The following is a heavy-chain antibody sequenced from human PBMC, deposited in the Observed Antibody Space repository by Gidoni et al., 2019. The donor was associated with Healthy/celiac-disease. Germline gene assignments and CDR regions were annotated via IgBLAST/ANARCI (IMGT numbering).Heavy chain of an antibody. J-gene: IGHJ4*02. Sequence: QVQLVQSGAEVKKPGASVKVSCKASGYTFTSYYMHWVRQAPGQGLEWMGIIKPSGGSTSYAQKFQGRVTMTRDTSTSTVYMELSSLRSEDTAVYYCASPLFGAVAYMDYWGQGTLVTVSS. V-gene: IGHV1-46*01. CDR1: GYTFTSYY. CDR3: ASPLFGAVAYMDY. D-gene: IGHD6-19*01. CDR2: IKPSGGST.